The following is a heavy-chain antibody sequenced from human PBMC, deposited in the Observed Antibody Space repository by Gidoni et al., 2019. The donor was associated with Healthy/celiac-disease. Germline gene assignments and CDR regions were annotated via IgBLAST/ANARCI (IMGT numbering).Heavy chain of an antibody. CDR3: AKGDPGGGDCYFCFDY. D-gene: IGHD2-21*02. CDR2: ISGSGGST. CDR1: GFTFTSSA. V-gene: IGHV3-23*01. Sequence: EVQLLESGGGLVQPGGSLRLSCAASGFTFTSSAMSWVRQAPGKGLEWVSAISGSGGSTYYADSVKGRFTISRDNSKNTLYLQMNSLRAEDTAVYYCAKGDPGGGDCYFCFDYWGQGTLVTVSS. J-gene: IGHJ4*02.